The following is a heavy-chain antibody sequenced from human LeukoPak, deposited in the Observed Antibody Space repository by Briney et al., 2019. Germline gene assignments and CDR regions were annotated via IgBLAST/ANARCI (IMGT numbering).Heavy chain of an antibody. J-gene: IGHJ4*02. V-gene: IGHV3-15*01. CDR2: IKSKVDGGTI. CDR3: STGGYFLDY. CDR1: GFTFSNAW. D-gene: IGHD5-18*01. Sequence: GGSLRLSCAGSGFTFSNAWMNWVRQAPGKGLEWVGRIKSKVDGGTIDYAAPEKGRFTISRDDSKNTVYLQMNSLKTEDTAVYYCSTGGYFLDYWGQGTLVTVSS.